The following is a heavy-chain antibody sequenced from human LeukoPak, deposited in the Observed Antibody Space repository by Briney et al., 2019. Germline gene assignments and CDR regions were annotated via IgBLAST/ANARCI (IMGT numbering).Heavy chain of an antibody. CDR2: IYSSGST. D-gene: IGHD3-10*01. V-gene: IGHV4-59*01. CDR1: GGSISSYY. CDR3: ARGTRDYDY. J-gene: IGHJ4*02. Sequence: TSETLSLTCTVSGGSISSYYWSWIRQPPGKGLEWIGYIYSSGSTNYNPSLKSRVTISVDTSKSQVSLKVTSVTAADTAVYYCARGTRDYDYWGQGTLVTVSS.